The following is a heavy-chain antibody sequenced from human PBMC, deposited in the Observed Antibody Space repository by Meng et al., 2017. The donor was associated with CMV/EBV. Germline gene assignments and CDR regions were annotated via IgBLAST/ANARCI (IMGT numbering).Heavy chain of an antibody. Sequence: SVKVSCKASGGTFSSYAISWVRQAPGQGLEWMGGIIPIFGTANYAQKFQGRVTITTDESTSTAYMELSSLRSEDTAVYYCASLRNMVRGGGYFDYWGQGTRVTVSS. J-gene: IGHJ4*02. CDR2: IIPIFGTA. V-gene: IGHV1-69*05. D-gene: IGHD3-10*01. CDR3: ASLRNMVRGGGYFDY. CDR1: GGTFSSYA.